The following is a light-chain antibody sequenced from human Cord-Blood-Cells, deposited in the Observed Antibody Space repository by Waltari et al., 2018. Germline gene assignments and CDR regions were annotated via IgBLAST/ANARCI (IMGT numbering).Light chain of an antibody. Sequence: DFQMTQSPSSLSASVGDRVTITCRASQSISSYLNWYQQKPGKAPKPLIYAASSLQSGVPSRFSGSGSGTDFTLTISSLQPEDFATYYCQQSYSTPRGTFGQGTKVEIK. CDR2: AAS. J-gene: IGKJ1*01. CDR1: QSISSY. V-gene: IGKV1-39*01. CDR3: QQSYSTPRGT.